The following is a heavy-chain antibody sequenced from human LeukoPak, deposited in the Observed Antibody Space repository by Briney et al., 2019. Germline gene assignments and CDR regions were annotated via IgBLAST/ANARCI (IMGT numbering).Heavy chain of an antibody. D-gene: IGHD3-10*01. V-gene: IGHV3-48*03. CDR2: ISRSGSTI. Sequence: GGSLRLSCAASGFTFSSYEMNWVRQAPGKGLEWVSYISRSGSTIYYADSVKGRFTISRDNAKNSLYLQMNSLRAEDTAVYYCARDPGWWITMVRGDSYFDYWGQGTLVTVSS. J-gene: IGHJ4*02. CDR1: GFTFSSYE. CDR3: ARDPGWWITMVRGDSYFDY.